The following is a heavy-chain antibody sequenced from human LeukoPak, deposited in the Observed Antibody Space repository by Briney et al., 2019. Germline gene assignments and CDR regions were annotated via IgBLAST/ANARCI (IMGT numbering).Heavy chain of an antibody. CDR1: GGSISSYY. J-gene: IGHJ3*02. Sequence: PSETLSLTCTVSGGSISSYYWGWIRQPPGKGLEWIGYIYYSGSTNYNPSLKSRVTISVDTSKNQFSLKLSSVTAADTAVYYCARDNWAYLDAFDIWGQGTMVTVSS. CDR3: ARDNWAYLDAFDI. CDR2: IYYSGST. V-gene: IGHV4-59*01. D-gene: IGHD1-1*01.